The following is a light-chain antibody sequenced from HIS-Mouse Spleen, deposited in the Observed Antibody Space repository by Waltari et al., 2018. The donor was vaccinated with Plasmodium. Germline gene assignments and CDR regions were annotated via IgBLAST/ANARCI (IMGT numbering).Light chain of an antibody. J-gene: IGKJ4*02. CDR3: KQSSNWL. CDR1: QSVSSY. Sequence: EIVLTQSPATLSLSPGERATLSCRASQSVSSYLAWYQQKPGQDPRLLIYDASNRTTGIRCRFSGGGSGTDFTLTISSIEPEDFVVYDCKQSSNWLFGGGTKVEIK. CDR2: DAS. V-gene: IGKV3-11*01.